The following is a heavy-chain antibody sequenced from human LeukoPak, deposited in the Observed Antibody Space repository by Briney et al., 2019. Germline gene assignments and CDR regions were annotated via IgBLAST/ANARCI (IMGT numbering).Heavy chain of an antibody. CDR3: ARTFVSGDGYKVGYFDY. V-gene: IGHV3-53*01. D-gene: IGHD5-24*01. J-gene: IGHJ4*02. CDR2: IYSGGST. CDR1: GLTVSSIY. Sequence: GGSLRLSCAASGLTVSSIYMSWVRRAPGKGLEWVSLIYSGGSTYYADSVKGRFTISRDNSKNTLYLQMNSLSAEDTAVYYCARTFVSGDGYKVGYFDYWGQGTLVTVSS.